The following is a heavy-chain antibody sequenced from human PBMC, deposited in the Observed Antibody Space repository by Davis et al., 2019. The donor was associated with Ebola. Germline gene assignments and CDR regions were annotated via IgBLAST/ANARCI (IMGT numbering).Heavy chain of an antibody. D-gene: IGHD1-1*01. Sequence: PGGSLRLSCAASAFTFSNYWMYWVRQAPGEGLMCVSRINSDGTFTTYADSVKGRFTISRDNAKNSLYMQMDSLRVDDTAVYDCARGSRYPGIWGQGTLVTVSS. V-gene: IGHV3-74*03. CDR3: ARGSRYPGI. CDR1: AFTFSNYW. J-gene: IGHJ4*02. CDR2: INSDGTFT.